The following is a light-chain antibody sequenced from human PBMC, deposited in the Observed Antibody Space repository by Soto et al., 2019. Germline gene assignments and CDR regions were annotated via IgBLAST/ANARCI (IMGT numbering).Light chain of an antibody. CDR1: QSVSRW. V-gene: IGKV1-5*01. CDR3: HQFNSKVWT. J-gene: IGKJ1*01. CDR2: EAS. Sequence: DIQMTQSPSTLSASVGDTVTITCRASQSVSRWLNWYQQKSAKAPRLLLYEASNLEIGVPSRFSGSGSGTEFILTIISLQPSESATYYCHQFNSKVWTFGQGTKV.